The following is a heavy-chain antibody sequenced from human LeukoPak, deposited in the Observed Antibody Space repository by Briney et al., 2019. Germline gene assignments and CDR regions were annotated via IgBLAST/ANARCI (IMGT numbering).Heavy chain of an antibody. J-gene: IGHJ5*02. CDR3: ARDPGYSSGWYENWFDP. CDR1: GYTFTSYG. Sequence: ASVKVSCKASGYTFTSYGISWVRQAPGQGLEWMGWISAYNGNTNYAQKLQGRVTMTTDTSTSTAYMELRSLRSDDTAVYYCARDPGYSSGWYENWFDPWGQGTLVTVSS. V-gene: IGHV1-18*01. D-gene: IGHD6-19*01. CDR2: ISAYNGNT.